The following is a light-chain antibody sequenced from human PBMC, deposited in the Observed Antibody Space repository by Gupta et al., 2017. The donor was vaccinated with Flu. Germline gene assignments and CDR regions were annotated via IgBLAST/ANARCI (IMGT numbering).Light chain of an antibody. Sequence: SYELTQPPSVSVSPGHTASITRSGDKLGDKYACWYQQKQGQSPVLVIYQDSKRPSGIPERFSGSNSGNTATLTISGTQARDEADYYCQAWDSSTTWSFGTGTKVTVL. J-gene: IGLJ1*01. CDR1: KLGDKY. CDR2: QDS. V-gene: IGLV3-1*01. CDR3: QAWDSSTTWS.